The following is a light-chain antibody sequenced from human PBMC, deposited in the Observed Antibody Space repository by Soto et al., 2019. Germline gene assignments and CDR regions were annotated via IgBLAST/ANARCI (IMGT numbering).Light chain of an antibody. CDR1: SSNIGNNY. V-gene: IGLV1-51*01. CDR3: STWDHSLTGEV. Sequence: QSVLTQSPSVSAAPGQTVTISCSGSSSNIGNNYVSWYQQLPGTAPKLLIYDTNKRPSGIPDRISGSKSDTSATLAITGLQTGDEADYYCSTWDHSLTGEVFGGGTKLTVL. CDR2: DTN. J-gene: IGLJ2*01.